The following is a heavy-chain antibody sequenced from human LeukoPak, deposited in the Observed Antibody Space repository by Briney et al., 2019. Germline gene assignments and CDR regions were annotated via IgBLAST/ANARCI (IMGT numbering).Heavy chain of an antibody. V-gene: IGHV3-20*04. CDR2: IDWNGDNT. Sequence: PGGSLRLSCAASGFTFDDYGMSWVRQAPGKGLEWVATIDWNGDNTAYADSVKGRFTISRDNAKNSLYLQMNSLRAEDTALYYCARDTPYPNYYDSSGYYKKGNAFDIWGQGTMVTVSS. CDR3: ARDTPYPNYYDSSGYYKKGNAFDI. J-gene: IGHJ3*02. CDR1: GFTFDDYG. D-gene: IGHD3-22*01.